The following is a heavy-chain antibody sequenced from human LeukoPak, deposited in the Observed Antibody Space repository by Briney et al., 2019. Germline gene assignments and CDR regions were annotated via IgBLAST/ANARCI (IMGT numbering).Heavy chain of an antibody. J-gene: IGHJ4*02. CDR3: ARDRSGYSLGYALYYFDY. V-gene: IGHV1-69*05. Sequence: SSDEVSCKASGGTFNKYGFSWLRQAPGQGLEWMGGIIPMYGTVSYAQKFQGRVTVTTDASTSTAYMELSSLRFEDTALYYCARDRSGYSLGYALYYFDYWGQGTLVTVSS. CDR2: IIPMYGTV. CDR1: GGTFNKYG. D-gene: IGHD5-18*01.